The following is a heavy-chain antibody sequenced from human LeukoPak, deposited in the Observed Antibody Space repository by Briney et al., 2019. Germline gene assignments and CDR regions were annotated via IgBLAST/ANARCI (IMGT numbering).Heavy chain of an antibody. CDR2: ISSSSSYI. Sequence: PGGSLRLSCAASGFTFSSYSMNWVRQAPGKGLEWVSSISSSSSYIYYADSVKGRFTISRDNAKSSLYLQMNSLRAEDTAVYYCARQDCGGDCSSSFDYWGQGTLVTVSS. D-gene: IGHD2-21*02. V-gene: IGHV3-21*01. J-gene: IGHJ4*02. CDR3: ARQDCGGDCSSSFDY. CDR1: GFTFSSYS.